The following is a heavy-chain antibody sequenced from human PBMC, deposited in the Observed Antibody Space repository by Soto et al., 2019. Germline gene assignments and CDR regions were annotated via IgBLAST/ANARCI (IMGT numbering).Heavy chain of an antibody. CDR2: ISWNSGTI. D-gene: IGHD2-8*02. Sequence: EVQVVESGGGLVQPGRSLRLSCAASGFSFDDYAMHWVRQAPGKGLEWVSGISWNSGTIGYADSVKGRFTISRDNAKNSMYLQRNSMRAEDTDLYYCAKSTGGPANGMGVWGQGTTVTVS. CDR3: AKSTGGPANGMGV. CDR1: GFSFDDYA. V-gene: IGHV3-9*01. J-gene: IGHJ6*02.